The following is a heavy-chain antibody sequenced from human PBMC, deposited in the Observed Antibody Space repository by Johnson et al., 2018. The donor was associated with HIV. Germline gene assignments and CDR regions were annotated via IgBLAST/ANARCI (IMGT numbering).Heavy chain of an antibody. CDR1: GFSVSSNY. CDR3: AKCIWGRSLIDAFDI. Sequence: QVQLVESGGGLVQPGGSLRLSCAASGFSVSSNYMSWVRQAPGKGLEWVAVISYDGSNKYYADSVKGRFTISRDTSKNTVYLQMNSLRAEDTAIYYCAKCIWGRSLIDAFDIWGQGTMVIVSS. D-gene: IGHD3-16*01. V-gene: IGHV3-30*18. J-gene: IGHJ3*02. CDR2: ISYDGSNK.